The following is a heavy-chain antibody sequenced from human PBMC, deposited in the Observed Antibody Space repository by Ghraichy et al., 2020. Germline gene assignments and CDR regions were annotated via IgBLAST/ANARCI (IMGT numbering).Heavy chain of an antibody. D-gene: IGHD6-13*01. Sequence: GSLRLSCAASGFTFSTYSMHWVRQAPGKGLEWVAVISHDGNFKYYADSVKGRFTISRDNSRNTVYLQMNSLRAEDTAVYYCARDIKSSSWSYYYYAMDVWGQGTTVTVSS. J-gene: IGHJ6*02. CDR3: ARDIKSSSWSYYYYAMDV. CDR2: ISHDGNFK. V-gene: IGHV3-30-3*01. CDR1: GFTFSTYS.